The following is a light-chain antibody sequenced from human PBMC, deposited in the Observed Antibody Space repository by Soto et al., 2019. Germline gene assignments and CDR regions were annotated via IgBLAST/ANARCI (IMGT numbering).Light chain of an antibody. Sequence: QSVLTQPPSASGTPGQRVTISCSGSSSNIGGNTVNWYQHLPGTAPKLLIYSDNRRPSGVPDRFSGSKSGTSASLAISGLQSEDEADYYCATWDDSLNGPLFGGGTKLTVL. V-gene: IGLV1-44*01. CDR1: SSNIGGNT. CDR2: SDN. CDR3: ATWDDSLNGPL. J-gene: IGLJ2*01.